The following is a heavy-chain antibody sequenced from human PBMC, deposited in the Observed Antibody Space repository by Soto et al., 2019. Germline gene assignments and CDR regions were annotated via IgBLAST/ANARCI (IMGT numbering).Heavy chain of an antibody. V-gene: IGHV1-2*04. CDR2: INPYSGAT. Sequence: VSVNLYCKAAGYTFSVYYVHWVRQAPGQGLEWMGWINPYSGATNYAQKFQDWVTMTGDASVSTAYLELTTLVSDDTAVYYCARARANVAPNWFDPWGQGTLVTVSS. CDR3: ARARANVAPNWFDP. CDR1: GYTFSVYY. J-gene: IGHJ5*02. D-gene: IGHD5-12*01.